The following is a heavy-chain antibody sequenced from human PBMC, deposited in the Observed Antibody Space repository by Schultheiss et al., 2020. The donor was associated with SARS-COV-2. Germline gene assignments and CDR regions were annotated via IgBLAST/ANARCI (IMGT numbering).Heavy chain of an antibody. CDR1: GGSISSYY. CDR3: ARFGPQPFRRRFRYGDYYFDY. J-gene: IGHJ4*02. CDR2: IYYSGST. Sequence: SETLSLTCTVSGGSISSYYWSWIRQPPGKGLEWIGYIYYSGSTYYNPSLKSRVTISVDTSKNQFSLKLSSVTAADTAVYYCARFGPQPFRRRFRYGDYYFDYWGQGTLVTVSS. D-gene: IGHD4-17*01. V-gene: IGHV4-59*01.